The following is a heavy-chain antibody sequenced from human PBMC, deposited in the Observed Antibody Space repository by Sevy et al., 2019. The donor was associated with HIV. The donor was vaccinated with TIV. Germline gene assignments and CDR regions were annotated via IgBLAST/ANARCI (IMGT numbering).Heavy chain of an antibody. D-gene: IGHD4-17*01. CDR2: IIPIFGTA. V-gene: IGHV1-69*06. CDR3: ARDRGDYGGSPIAHDAFDI. Sequence: ASVKVSCKASGGTFSSYAISWVRQAPGQGLEWMGGIIPIFGTANYAQKFQGRVTITADKSTSTAYMELSSLRSEDTAVYYCARDRGDYGGSPIAHDAFDIWGQGTMVTVSS. CDR1: GGTFSSYA. J-gene: IGHJ3*02.